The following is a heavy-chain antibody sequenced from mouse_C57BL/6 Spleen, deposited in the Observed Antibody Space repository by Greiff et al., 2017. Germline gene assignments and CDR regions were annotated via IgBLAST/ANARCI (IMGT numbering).Heavy chain of an antibody. CDR2: INPSSGYT. CDR3: ARSAMDYAMDY. CDR1: GYTFTSYT. V-gene: IGHV1-4*01. J-gene: IGHJ4*01. Sequence: VQGVESGAELARPGASVKMSCKASGYTFTSYTMHWVKQRPGQGLEWIGYINPSSGYTKYNQKFKDKATLTADKSSSTAYMQLSSLTSEDSAVYYCARSAMDYAMDYWGQGTSVTVSS.